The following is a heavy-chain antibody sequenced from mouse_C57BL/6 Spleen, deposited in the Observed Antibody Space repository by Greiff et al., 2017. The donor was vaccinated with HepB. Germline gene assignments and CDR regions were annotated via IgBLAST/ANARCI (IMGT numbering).Heavy chain of an antibody. CDR3: ARGKFITTVVATGENAMDY. CDR2: IDPSDSYT. CDR1: GYTFTSYW. Sequence: QVQLQQPGAELVKPGASVKLSCKASGYTFTSYWMQWVKQRPGQGLEWIGEIDPSDSYTNYNQKFKGKAPLTVDTSSSTAYMQLSSLTSEDSAVYYCARGKFITTVVATGENAMDYWGQGTSVTVSS. J-gene: IGHJ4*01. D-gene: IGHD1-1*01. V-gene: IGHV1-50*01.